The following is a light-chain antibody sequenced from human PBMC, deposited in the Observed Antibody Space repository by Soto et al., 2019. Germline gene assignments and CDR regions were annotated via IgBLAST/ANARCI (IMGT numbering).Light chain of an antibody. V-gene: IGKV1-27*01. CDR1: QGISNY. CDR2: GAS. CDR3: QKYDTAPWA. Sequence: DIQMTQSPSSLSASVGDRVTLTCRASQGISNYLAWYQQKPGKVPKLLIHGASTLQSGVSSRFSGSGSGTAFTLTISRLQAEDVATYYCQKYDTAPWAFGPGTKVDVK. J-gene: IGKJ3*01.